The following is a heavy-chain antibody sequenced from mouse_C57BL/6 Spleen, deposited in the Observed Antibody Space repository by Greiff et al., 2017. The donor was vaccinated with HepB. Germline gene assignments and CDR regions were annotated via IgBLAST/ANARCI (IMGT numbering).Heavy chain of an antibody. CDR1: GYTFTDYY. CDR3: ARDDYDPAWFAY. Sequence: QVQLQQSGAELVRPGASVKLSCKASGYTFTDYYINWVKQRPGQGLEWIARIYPGSGNTYYNEKFKGKATLTAEKSSSTAYMQLSSLTSEDSAVYFCARDDYDPAWFAYWGQGTLVTVSA. CDR2: IYPGSGNT. D-gene: IGHD2-4*01. V-gene: IGHV1-76*01. J-gene: IGHJ3*01.